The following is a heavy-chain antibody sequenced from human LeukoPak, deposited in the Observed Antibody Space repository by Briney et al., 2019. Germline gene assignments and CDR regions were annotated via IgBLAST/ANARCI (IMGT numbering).Heavy chain of an antibody. CDR3: ARGKGFVGHLDS. CDR1: GGTFTSNA. Sequence: ASLKISCKASGGTFTSNAISWVRQAPGHKPEWMGRIIPILGTAEYAARFQGRVTITADKSRTTSYMELSSLKSEDTAFYFCARGKGFVGHLDSWGQGTLVSVSS. D-gene: IGHD2-15*01. CDR2: IIPILGTA. J-gene: IGHJ4*02. V-gene: IGHV1-69*04.